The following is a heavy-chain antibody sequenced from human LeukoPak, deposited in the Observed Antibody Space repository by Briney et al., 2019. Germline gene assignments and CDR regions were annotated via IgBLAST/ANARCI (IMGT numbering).Heavy chain of an antibody. Sequence: SVKVSCKASGGTFSSYAISWVRQAPGQGLEWMGRIIPILGIANYAQKFQGRVTITADKSTSTAYMELSSLRSEDTAVYYCARVVGGSYGPTDYWGQGTLVTVSS. D-gene: IGHD1-26*01. J-gene: IGHJ4*02. V-gene: IGHV1-69*04. CDR3: ARVVGGSYGPTDY. CDR2: IIPILGIA. CDR1: GGTFSSYA.